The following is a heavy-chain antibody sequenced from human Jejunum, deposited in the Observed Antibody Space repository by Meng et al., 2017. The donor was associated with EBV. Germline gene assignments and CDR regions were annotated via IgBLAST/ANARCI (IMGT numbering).Heavy chain of an antibody. Sequence: ASGSSFNTVWRVRILQAPVKGLNLSNRNKRNRAGGTTDYAAPVEYRFTISRDDSTDTLYLQMNSLKTEDTAVYYCTTTKHSDSCVSNWGQGTLVTVSS. CDR1: GSSFNTVW. CDR3: TTTKHSDSCVSN. J-gene: IGHJ4*02. CDR2: NKRNRAGGTT. V-gene: IGHV3-15*01. D-gene: IGHD3-22*01.